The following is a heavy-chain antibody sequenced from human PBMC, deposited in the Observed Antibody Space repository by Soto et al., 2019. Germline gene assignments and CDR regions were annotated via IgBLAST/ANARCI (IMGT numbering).Heavy chain of an antibody. CDR1: GYTFTSYA. D-gene: IGHD3-3*01. V-gene: IGHV1-3*01. Sequence: ASVKVSCKASGYTFTSYAMHWVRQAPGQRLEWMGWINAGNGNTKYSQKFQGRVTITRDTSAGTAYMVLSSLRCEDTAVYYCARVGTIFGVVIIPGSYYFHYWGQGTLVTVSS. CDR2: INAGNGNT. J-gene: IGHJ4*02. CDR3: ARVGTIFGVVIIPGSYYFHY.